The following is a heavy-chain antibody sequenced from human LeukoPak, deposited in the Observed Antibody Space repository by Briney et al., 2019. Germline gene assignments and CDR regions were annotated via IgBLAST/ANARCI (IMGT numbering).Heavy chain of an antibody. CDR3: TSELYFSDGSAL. Sequence: PGGSLRLSCVASGFSFSSYNMSWVRQAPGKGLEWVSAITRSSSSIYYADSVNGRFTISRDNAKRSVYLQMNSLRAEDTAVYYCTSELYFSDGSALWGPGTMVTVSS. V-gene: IGHV3-21*01. CDR1: GFSFSSYN. D-gene: IGHD3-22*01. J-gene: IGHJ3*01. CDR2: ITRSSSSI.